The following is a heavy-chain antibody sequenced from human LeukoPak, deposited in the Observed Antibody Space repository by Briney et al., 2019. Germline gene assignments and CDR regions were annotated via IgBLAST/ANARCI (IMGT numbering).Heavy chain of an antibody. CDR1: GFTFSSYG. CDR2: IRYDVGYT. D-gene: IGHD3-22*01. V-gene: IGHV3-30*02. Sequence: GGTLRLSCAPSGFTFSSYGMSGVRQAPGKGLEWVAFIRYDVGYTYYADSVKGRFTISRDNSKNTLYLQMNSLTAEDTAVFYCAKGYSLVITTVGYFFDYWGQGDLVTVSS. J-gene: IGHJ4*02. CDR3: AKGYSLVITTVGYFFDY.